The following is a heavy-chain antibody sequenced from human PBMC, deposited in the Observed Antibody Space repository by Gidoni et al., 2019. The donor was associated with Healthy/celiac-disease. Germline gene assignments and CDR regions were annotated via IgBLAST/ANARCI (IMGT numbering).Heavy chain of an antibody. CDR3: AKEKDVYNYNWFDP. D-gene: IGHD1-1*01. V-gene: IGHV3-23*01. J-gene: IGHJ5*02. Sequence: EVKLLASGGGWVQPGGALRLSCAASGFTWSSYAMSWVRQAPGKGLEWVSAISGSGGSPYSADPVKGRFPISRDHSKNTLYLHMNSLRAWYTAVYYCAKEKDVYNYNWFDPWGQGTLVPVSS. CDR2: ISGSGGSP. CDR1: GFTWSSYA.